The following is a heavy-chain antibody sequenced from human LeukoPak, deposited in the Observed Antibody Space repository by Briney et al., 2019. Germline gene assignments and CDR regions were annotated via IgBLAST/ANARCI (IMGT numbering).Heavy chain of an antibody. CDR2: INAGNADT. V-gene: IGHV1-3*01. CDR1: GYTFTNYA. CDR3: ARISGYEDSSGYYYNWFDP. J-gene: IGHJ5*02. Sequence: ASVKVSCKASGYTFTNYAMHWVRQAPGQRLEWMGWINAGNADTKYSQKFQGRVTITRDKSASIAYMELSSLRSEDTAVYYCARISGYEDSSGYYYNWFDPWGQGTLVTVSS. D-gene: IGHD3-22*01.